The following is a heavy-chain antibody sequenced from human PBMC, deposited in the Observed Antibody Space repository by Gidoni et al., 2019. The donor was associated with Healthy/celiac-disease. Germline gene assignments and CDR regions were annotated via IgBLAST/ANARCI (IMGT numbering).Heavy chain of an antibody. CDR1: GFPLSSYA. D-gene: IGHD3-9*01. J-gene: IGHJ4*02. CDR3: AKDFIEGILTGFLSP. V-gene: IGHV3-23*01. Sequence: EVQLLESGGGLVQPGGSLRLPCAAPGFPLSSYAMSWVRQAPGKGLEWVSAISGSGGSTYYADSVKGRFTISRDNSKNTLYLQMNSLRAEDTAVYYCAKDFIEGILTGFLSPWGQGTLVTVSS. CDR2: ISGSGGST.